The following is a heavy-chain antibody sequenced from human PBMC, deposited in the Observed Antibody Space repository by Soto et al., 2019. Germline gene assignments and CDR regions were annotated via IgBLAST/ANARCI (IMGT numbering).Heavy chain of an antibody. D-gene: IGHD3-3*01. CDR3: AIFGVDTMNDLGY. CDR1: GGTFSSYA. V-gene: IGHV1-69*13. J-gene: IGHJ4*02. Sequence: SVKVSCKASGGTFSSYAISWVRQAPGQGLEWMGGIIPIFGTANYAQKFQGRVTITADESTSTAYMELSSLRSEDTAVYYCAIFGVDTMNDLGYWGQGTLVTVSS. CDR2: IIPIFGTA.